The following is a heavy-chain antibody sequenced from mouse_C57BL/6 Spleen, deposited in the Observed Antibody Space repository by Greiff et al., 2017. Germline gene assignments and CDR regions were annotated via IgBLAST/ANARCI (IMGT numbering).Heavy chain of an antibody. Sequence: QVQLKESGAELVKPGASVKMSCKASGYTFTPYPIEWMKQNHGKSLEWIGNFHPYNDDTKYNEKFKGKATLTVEKSSSTVYLELSRLTSDDSAVYYCARDYDYDEGFDYWGQGTLVTVSA. CDR1: GYTFTPYP. J-gene: IGHJ3*01. CDR3: ARDYDYDEGFDY. CDR2: FHPYNDDT. D-gene: IGHD2-4*01. V-gene: IGHV1-47*01.